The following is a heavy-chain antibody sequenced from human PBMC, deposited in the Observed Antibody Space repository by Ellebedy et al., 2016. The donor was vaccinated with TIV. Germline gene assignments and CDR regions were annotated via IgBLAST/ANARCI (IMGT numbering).Heavy chain of an antibody. J-gene: IGHJ4*02. D-gene: IGHD6-19*01. Sequence: GGSLRLXXAASGFTFSSYSMNWVRQAPGKGLEWVSSISSSSSYIYYADSVKGRFTISRDNAKNSLYLQMNSLRAEDTAVYYCARLKAVAAEIDYWGQGTLVTVSS. CDR1: GFTFSSYS. CDR3: ARLKAVAAEIDY. V-gene: IGHV3-21*01. CDR2: ISSSSSYI.